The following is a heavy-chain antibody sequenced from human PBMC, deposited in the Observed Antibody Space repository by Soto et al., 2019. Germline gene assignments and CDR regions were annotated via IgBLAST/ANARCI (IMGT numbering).Heavy chain of an antibody. D-gene: IGHD3-22*01. V-gene: IGHV4-30-4*01. Sequence: SETLSLTCTVSGGSISSGDYYWSWIRQPPGKGLEWIGNFFYSGSTYYNPSLKSRVTISVDTSKNQFSLKLSSVTAADTAVYYCDRILVVIRGVDYWGQGTLVTGS. CDR3: DRILVVIRGVDY. J-gene: IGHJ4*02. CDR2: FFYSGST. CDR1: GGSISSGDYY.